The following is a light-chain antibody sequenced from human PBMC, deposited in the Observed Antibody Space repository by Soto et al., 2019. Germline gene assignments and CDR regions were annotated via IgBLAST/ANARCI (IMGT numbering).Light chain of an antibody. J-gene: IGKJ4*01. CDR1: QTVRNNY. CDR3: QKFSSYPLN. Sequence: VFTQCLCNMSLSPGERATLYCSSSQTVRNNYLAWYQQKPGQAPRLLIYDASSRATGIPDRFSGGGSGTDFTLTISRLEPEDFAVYYCQKFSSYPLNFGGGPKVDIK. CDR2: DAS. V-gene: IGKV3-20*01.